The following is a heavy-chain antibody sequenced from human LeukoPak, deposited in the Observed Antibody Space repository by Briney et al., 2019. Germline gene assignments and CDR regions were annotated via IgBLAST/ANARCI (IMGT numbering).Heavy chain of an antibody. J-gene: IGHJ6*02. Sequence: GGSLRLSCAASGFTFSNGWMSWVRQAPGKGLEWVGRIKSKTDGGTTDYAAPVKGRFTISRDASKNTLYLQMNSLRAEDTAVYYCTGDSSLSSFYSGNGSRGGGMDVWGQGATVTGPS. V-gene: IGHV3-15*01. CDR1: GFTFSNGW. CDR3: TGDSSLSSFYSGNGSRGGGMDV. CDR2: IKSKTDGGTT. D-gene: IGHD5-12*01.